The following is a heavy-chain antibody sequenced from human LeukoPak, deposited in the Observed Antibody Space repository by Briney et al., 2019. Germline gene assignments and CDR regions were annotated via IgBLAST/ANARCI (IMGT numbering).Heavy chain of an antibody. CDR2: IYTSGGT. Sequence: SETLSLTCTVSGGSISSYTWSWIRQPAGKGLEWIGRIYTSGGTDYNPPLKSRVTMSVDTSKNQFSLKLSSVTAADTAVYYCAIETYSSGWYFDYCGQGTLVTVSS. D-gene: IGHD6-19*01. CDR1: GGSISSYT. J-gene: IGHJ4*02. CDR3: AIETYSSGWYFDY. V-gene: IGHV4-4*07.